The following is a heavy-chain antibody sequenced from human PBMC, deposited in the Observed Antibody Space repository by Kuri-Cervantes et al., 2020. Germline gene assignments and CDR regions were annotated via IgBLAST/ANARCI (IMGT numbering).Heavy chain of an antibody. V-gene: IGHV1-46*04. D-gene: IGHD3-3*01. J-gene: IGHJ5*02. CDR1: GYSFTTQY. CDR2: INPSGDMT. CDR3: ARDNSADFSRVYGWWFEP. Sequence: ASVKESCKSSGYSFTTQYMNWVRQAPGQVLEWMAIINPSGDMTWYAQKVQGRVTLTRDTSTSTDYMELSSLRSADTAVYYCARDNSADFSRVYGWWFEPWSQRPLVTVSS.